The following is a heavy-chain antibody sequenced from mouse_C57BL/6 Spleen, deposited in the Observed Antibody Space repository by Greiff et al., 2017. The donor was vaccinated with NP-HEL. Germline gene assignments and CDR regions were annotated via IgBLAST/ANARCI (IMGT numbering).Heavy chain of an antibody. CDR1: GYTFTSYW. CDR3: ARKGLYFY. Sequence: VQLQQPGAELVRPGTSVKLSCKASGYTFTSYWMHWVKQRPGQGLEWIGVIDPSDSYTNYNQKFKGKATLTVDTSSSTAYMQLSSLTSEDSAVYYCARKGLYFYWGQGTTLTVSS. CDR2: IDPSDSYT. D-gene: IGHD2-1*01. V-gene: IGHV1-59*01. J-gene: IGHJ2*01.